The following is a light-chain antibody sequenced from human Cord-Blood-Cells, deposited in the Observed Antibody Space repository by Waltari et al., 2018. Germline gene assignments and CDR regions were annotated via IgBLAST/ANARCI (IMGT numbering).Light chain of an antibody. CDR2: GAS. Sequence: EIVMTQSPATLSVSPGERATLSCRASQSVSSNLAWYQQKHGQAPRPLIYGASTRATGIPARFSGSGSGREFTLTISSRQSEDVAVYYCQQYNNWPPYTFGQGTKLEIK. V-gene: IGKV3-15*01. CDR3: QQYNNWPPYT. J-gene: IGKJ2*01. CDR1: QSVSSN.